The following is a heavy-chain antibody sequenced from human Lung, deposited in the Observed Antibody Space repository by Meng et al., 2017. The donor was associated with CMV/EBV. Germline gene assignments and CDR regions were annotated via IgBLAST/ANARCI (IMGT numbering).Heavy chain of an antibody. CDR2: ISRDGSST. D-gene: IGHD4-17*01. V-gene: IGHV3-11*04. Sequence: SCVASGFTFSDFYLSWMRQAPGKGLEWVSYISRDGSSTYHADSVKGRFTISRDNAKNSLYLQMNSLRAEDTAIYYCASDGKTVDCWGQGTLVTVSS. CDR1: GFTFSDFY. J-gene: IGHJ4*02. CDR3: ASDGKTVDC.